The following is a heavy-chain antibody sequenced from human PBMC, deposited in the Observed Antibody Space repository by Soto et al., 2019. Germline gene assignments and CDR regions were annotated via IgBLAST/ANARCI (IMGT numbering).Heavy chain of an antibody. D-gene: IGHD3-22*01. V-gene: IGHV1-58*01. CDR1: GFTFTSSA. Sequence: VASVKVSCKASGFTFTSSAVQWVRQARGQRLEWIGWIVVGSGNTNYVQKFQERVTITRDMSTSTAYMELSSLRSEDTAVYYCAAYYYDSSGYYWFDPWGQGTLVTVS. CDR3: AAYYYDSSGYYWFDP. J-gene: IGHJ5*02. CDR2: IVVGSGNT.